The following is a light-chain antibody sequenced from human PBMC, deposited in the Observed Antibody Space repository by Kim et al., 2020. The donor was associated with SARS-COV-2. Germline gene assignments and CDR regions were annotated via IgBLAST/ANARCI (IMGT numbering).Light chain of an antibody. J-gene: IGLJ2*01. CDR3: QSYDSSIQLV. CDR1: SGGIASNH. Sequence: KTVTISCTRSSGGIASNHVQWYQQRPGSVPSIVIYEDNQRPSGVPDRFSGSIDRSSNSASLTISGLKTEDEADYYCQSYDSSIQLVFGGGTQLTVL. V-gene: IGLV6-57*03. CDR2: EDN.